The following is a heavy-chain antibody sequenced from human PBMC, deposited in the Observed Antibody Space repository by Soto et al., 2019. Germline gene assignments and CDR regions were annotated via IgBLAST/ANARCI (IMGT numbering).Heavy chain of an antibody. J-gene: IGHJ4*02. CDR1: GGSMNNYY. V-gene: IGHV4-59*08. CDR3: ARHHDS. Sequence: SETLSLTCAVSGGSMNNYYWSWIRQPPGKGLERIGYIYYSGSTNYNPSLKSRVTISVDTSKNQFSLKLSSVTAADTAVYYCARHHDSWGQGTLVTVSS. CDR2: IYYSGST.